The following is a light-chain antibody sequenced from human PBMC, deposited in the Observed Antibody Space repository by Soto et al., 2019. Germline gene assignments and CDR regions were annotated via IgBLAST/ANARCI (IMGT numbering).Light chain of an antibody. CDR1: RTVSNR. CDR2: GAS. J-gene: IGKJ1*01. Sequence: EILMTQSPDTLSVSPGERVTLSCRASRTVSNRLAWYQHKPGQAPRLLISGASTGATGIPPRFRGSGSGTEFTLTVDTLQSEDIAIYYCQQYSSWPPWTFGQGTKVEIK. V-gene: IGKV3-15*01. CDR3: QQYSSWPPWT.